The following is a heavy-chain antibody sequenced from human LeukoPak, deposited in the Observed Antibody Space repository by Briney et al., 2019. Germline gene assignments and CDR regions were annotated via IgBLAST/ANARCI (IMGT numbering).Heavy chain of an antibody. CDR2: ISDSGTTM. J-gene: IGHJ4*02. V-gene: IGHV3-11*01. Sequence: GGSLRLSCAASGFTFSDSYMSWIRQAPGKGLEWVSFISDSGTTMYYADSVKGRSTISRDNAKNSLYLQMNSLRTDDTAVYYCARSGGNYVAYWGQGTLVTVSS. D-gene: IGHD3-16*01. CDR1: GFTFSDSY. CDR3: ARSGGNYVAY.